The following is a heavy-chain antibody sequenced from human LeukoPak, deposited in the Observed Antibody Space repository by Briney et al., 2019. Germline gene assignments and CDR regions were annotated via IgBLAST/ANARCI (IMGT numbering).Heavy chain of an antibody. V-gene: IGHV3-74*03. CDR1: GFTFRGYW. CDR2: INSDGYSI. J-gene: IGHJ5*01. Sequence: GGSLRLSCAASGFTFRGYWMHWVRQAPGKGLVWVSRINSDGYSITYADSVKGRFTISRDNAKNTLYLQMNGLIAEDTAVYFCTSAGYSSGFDSWGQGTLVTVSS. D-gene: IGHD6-19*01. CDR3: TSAGYSSGFDS.